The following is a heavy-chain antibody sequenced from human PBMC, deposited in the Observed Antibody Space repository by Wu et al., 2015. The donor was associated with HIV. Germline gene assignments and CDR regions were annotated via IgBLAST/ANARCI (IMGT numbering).Heavy chain of an antibody. V-gene: IGHV1-69*05. CDR3: ATRIGNMEAFNI. CDR2: IVPILGTT. D-gene: IGHD1/OR15-1a*01. Sequence: QVQLVQSGAEVKKPGSSVKVSCKASGGTFSRYAISWVRQAPGQGLEWMGGIVPILGTTNFAQKFQGRVTMTSDTSTSTVHMDLSSLRSEDTAMYYCATRIGNMEAFNIWGQGTMVIVSS. J-gene: IGHJ3*02. CDR1: GGTFSRYA.